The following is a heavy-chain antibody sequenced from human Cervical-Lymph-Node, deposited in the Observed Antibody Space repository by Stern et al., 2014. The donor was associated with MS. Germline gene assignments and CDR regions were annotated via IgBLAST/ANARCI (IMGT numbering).Heavy chain of an antibody. CDR3: AREVAGHRLGMMDV. V-gene: IGHV1-46*01. J-gene: IGHJ6*02. CDR1: GYTFISYY. D-gene: IGHD6-19*01. Sequence: VQLVESGAEVKTPGASVKLSCKASGYTFISYYMDWVRQAPGQGLEWMGIINPSGGSTGYPQKFQGRVTMTRDTSTSTVYMELSSLRSEDTAVYYCAREVAGHRLGMMDVWGQGTSVTVSS. CDR2: INPSGGST.